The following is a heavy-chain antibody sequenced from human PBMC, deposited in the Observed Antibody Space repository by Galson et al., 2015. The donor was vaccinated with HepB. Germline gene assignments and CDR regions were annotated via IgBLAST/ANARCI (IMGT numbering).Heavy chain of an antibody. CDR1: GFTFSSYS. V-gene: IGHV3-21*01. Sequence: SLRLSCAASGFTFSSYSMNWVRQAPGKGLEWVSSISSSSSYIYYADSVKGRFTISRDNAKNSLYLQMNSLRAEDTAVYYCARDNNWNDSSPFDYWGQGTLVTVSS. CDR3: ARDNNWNDSSPFDY. J-gene: IGHJ4*02. D-gene: IGHD1-20*01. CDR2: ISSSSSYI.